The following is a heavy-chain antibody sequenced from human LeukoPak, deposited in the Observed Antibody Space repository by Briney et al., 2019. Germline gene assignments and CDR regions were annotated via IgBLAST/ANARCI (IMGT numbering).Heavy chain of an antibody. CDR3: ASGNTGYDRDSFDI. V-gene: IGHV4-30-2*01. CDR2: IYHSGST. D-gene: IGHD5-12*01. CDR1: GGSISSGGYS. J-gene: IGHJ3*02. Sequence: PSQTLSLTCAVSGGSISSGGYSWSSVRQPPGGGLEWVGYIYHSGSTYYNPSLQSRVTISLDRSKNQFSLKLSSMTAADTAVYYCASGNTGYDRDSFDIWGQGTMVTVSS.